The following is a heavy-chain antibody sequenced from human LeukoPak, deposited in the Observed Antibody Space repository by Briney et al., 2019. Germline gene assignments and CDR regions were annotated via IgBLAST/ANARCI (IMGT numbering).Heavy chain of an antibody. CDR3: ARDGEPFQWNCDF. V-gene: IGHV3-33*01. J-gene: IGHJ4*02. D-gene: IGHD1-14*01. CDR2: IWHDGGNK. Sequence: PGGSLRLSCAASGFTFSNYGIHWVRQAPGKGLEWVAIIWHDGGNKYYLDSVKGRFAISRDNSKNTVYLQMNSLRVEDTAMYYCARDGEPFQWNCDFWGQGTLVTVSS. CDR1: GFTFSNYG.